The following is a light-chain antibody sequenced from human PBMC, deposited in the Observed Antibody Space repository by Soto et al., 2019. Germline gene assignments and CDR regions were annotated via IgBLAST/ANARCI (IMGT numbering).Light chain of an antibody. CDR3: QQYYRPWT. J-gene: IGKJ1*01. CDR1: QSVLYSSNNKNY. Sequence: DIVMTQSPDSLAVSLGERATINCKSSQSVLYSSNNKNYLAWYQQKPGQPPKLLIYWASTRESGVPDRFSGSGSXTXFTXTISSLQAEDVAVYYCQQYYRPWTFGQGTKVEIK. V-gene: IGKV4-1*01. CDR2: WAS.